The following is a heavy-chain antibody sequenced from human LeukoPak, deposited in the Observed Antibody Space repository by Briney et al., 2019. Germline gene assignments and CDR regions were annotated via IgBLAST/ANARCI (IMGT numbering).Heavy chain of an antibody. CDR2: IIPIFGTA. CDR1: GGTFSSYA. V-gene: IGHV1-69*06. CDR3: ARSMVREVSRHPYYMDV. D-gene: IGHD3-10*01. J-gene: IGHJ6*03. Sequence: ASVKVSCKASGGTFSSYAISWVRQAPGQGLEWMGGIIPIFGTANYAQKFQGRVTITADKSTSTAYMELSSLRSEDTAVYYCARSMVREVSRHPYYMDVWGKGTTVTVSS.